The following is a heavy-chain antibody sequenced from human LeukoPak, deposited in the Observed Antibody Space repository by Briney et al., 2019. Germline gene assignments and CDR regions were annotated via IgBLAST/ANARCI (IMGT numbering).Heavy chain of an antibody. J-gene: IGHJ4*02. CDR2: IYYSGST. V-gene: IGHV4-31*03. D-gene: IGHD2-15*01. Sequence: PSQTLSLTCTVSGGSISSGGYYWSWIRQHPGKGLEWIGYIYYSGSTYYNPSLKSRVTISVDTSKNQFSLELSSVTAADTAVYYCARVLGSRLAAYNFDYWGQGTLVTVSS. CDR3: ARVLGSRLAAYNFDY. CDR1: GGSISSGGYY.